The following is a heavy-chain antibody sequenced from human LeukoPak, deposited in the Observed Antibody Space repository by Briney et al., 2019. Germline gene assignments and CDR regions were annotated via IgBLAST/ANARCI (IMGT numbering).Heavy chain of an antibody. CDR3: ARVDYDTSGYFDY. Sequence: SETLSLTCTVSGGSISTYYWSWIRQPPGKGLEWVGYVYYSGSTNYNPPLKSRVTISVDTSKNQFSLKLSSVTAGDTAVYYCARVDYDTSGYFDYWGQGTLVTVSS. D-gene: IGHD3-22*01. J-gene: IGHJ4*02. V-gene: IGHV4-59*01. CDR2: VYYSGST. CDR1: GGSISTYY.